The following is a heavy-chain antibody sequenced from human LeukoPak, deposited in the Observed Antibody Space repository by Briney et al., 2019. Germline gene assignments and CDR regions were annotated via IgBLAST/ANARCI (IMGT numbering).Heavy chain of an antibody. CDR3: AAVTETYYYYYMDV. J-gene: IGHJ6*03. CDR1: GGSFSGYY. V-gene: IGHV4-34*01. Sequence: SETLSLTCAVYGGSFSGYYWSWIRQPPGKGLEWIGEINHSGSTNYNPSLKSRVAISVDTSKNQSSLKLSSVTAADTAVYYCAAVTETYYYYYMDVWGKGTTVTVSS. CDR2: INHSGST. D-gene: IGHD1-20*01.